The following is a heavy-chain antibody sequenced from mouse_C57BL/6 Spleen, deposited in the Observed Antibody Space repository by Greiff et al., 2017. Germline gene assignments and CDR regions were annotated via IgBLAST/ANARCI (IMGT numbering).Heavy chain of an antibody. CDR2: INPNIGGT. D-gene: IGHD2-4*01. V-gene: IGHV1-26*01. J-gene: IGHJ1*03. CDR3: ARESLLIYYDYGSEV. Sequence: EVQLQQSGPELVKPGASVKISCKASGYTFTDYYLNWVKPSLGKSLEWIGDINPNIGGTSYNQKFKGKATLTVDKSSSTAYMELRSLTSEDSAVYYCARESLLIYYDYGSEVWGTGTTVTVSS. CDR1: GYTFTDYY.